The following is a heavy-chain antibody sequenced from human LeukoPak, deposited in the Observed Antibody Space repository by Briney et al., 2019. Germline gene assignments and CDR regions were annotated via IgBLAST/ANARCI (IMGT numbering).Heavy chain of an antibody. CDR2: MNPNSGNT. CDR1: GYTFTSYD. CDR3: AATFTFSPAPIYYYYYGMDV. J-gene: IGHJ6*02. V-gene: IGHV1-8*01. D-gene: IGHD3-16*01. Sequence: ASVKVSCKASGYTFTSYDINWVRQATGQGLEWMGWMNPNSGNTGYAQKFQGRVTMTRNTSISTAYMELSSLRSEDTAVYYCAATFTFSPAPIYYYYYGMDVWGQGTTVTASS.